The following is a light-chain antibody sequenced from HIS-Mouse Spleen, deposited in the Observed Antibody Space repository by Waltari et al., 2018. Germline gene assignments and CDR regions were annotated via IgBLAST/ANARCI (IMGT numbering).Light chain of an antibody. CDR1: QGISRY. V-gene: IGKV1D-8*02. Sequence: AIWMTQSPSLLSASTGDRVTISDRMSQGISRYLAWYQQKPGKAPQLLIYAASTLQSGVPSRFSGSGSGTDFTLTFSCLQSEDFATYDCQQYYSFPYTFGQGTKLEIK. CDR3: QQYYSFPYT. CDR2: AAS. J-gene: IGKJ2*01.